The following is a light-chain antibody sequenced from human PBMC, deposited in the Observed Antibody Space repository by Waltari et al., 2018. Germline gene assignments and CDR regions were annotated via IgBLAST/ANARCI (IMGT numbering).Light chain of an antibody. Sequence: DIVLPQSPDSLSVSLGESATINCKSSPSLLYTSDKNNYLAWFQHKRGPPPKLLIHWASAREPGVPDRFSGSGSGTDFTLTISSLQAEDVAVYYCQQYYTTRLTFGGGTNVEIK. CDR2: WAS. CDR1: PSLLYTSDKNNY. CDR3: QQYYTTRLT. J-gene: IGKJ4*01. V-gene: IGKV4-1*01.